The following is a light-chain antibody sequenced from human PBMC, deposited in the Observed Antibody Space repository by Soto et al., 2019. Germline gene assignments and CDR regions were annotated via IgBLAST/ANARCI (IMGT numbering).Light chain of an antibody. Sequence: QSALTQPASVSGSPGQSITISCAGTRDDIGAYDYVSWYQQHPGNAPKLLVYEVTNRPSGVSDRFSDSKSGNTASLTISGLQAEDEADYYCNSYTNSSAVVFGGGTKLTVL. V-gene: IGLV2-14*01. CDR1: RDDIGAYDY. CDR2: EVT. CDR3: NSYTNSSAVV. J-gene: IGLJ2*01.